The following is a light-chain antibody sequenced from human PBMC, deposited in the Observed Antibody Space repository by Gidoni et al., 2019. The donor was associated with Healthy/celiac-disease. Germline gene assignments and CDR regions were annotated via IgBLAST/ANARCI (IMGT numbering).Light chain of an antibody. V-gene: IGLV2-14*03. CDR3: SSYTSSSTGV. CDR1: SSDVGGYNY. CDR2: DVS. J-gene: IGLJ2*01. Sequence: QSALTQPASVSRSPGQSITISCTGTSSDVGGYNYVSWYQHHPGKAPKLMIYDVSNRPSGVSNRFSGSKSGNTAYLTISGLQAEDEADYYCSSYTSSSTGVFGGGTKLTVL.